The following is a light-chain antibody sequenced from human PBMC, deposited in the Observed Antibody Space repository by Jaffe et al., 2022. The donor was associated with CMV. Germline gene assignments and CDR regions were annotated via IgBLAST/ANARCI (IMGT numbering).Light chain of an antibody. CDR3: SSYTSNYGFVL. J-gene: IGLJ2*01. V-gene: IGLV2-14*03. Sequence: QSALTQPASVSGSPGQSITISCTGTRSDIGNYNYVSWYQQHPGKAPKLIIYDVNYRPSGISTRFSGSKSGNTASLTISGLQAEDEADYYCSSYTSNYGFVLFGGGTMLTVL. CDR2: DVN. CDR1: RSDIGNYNY.